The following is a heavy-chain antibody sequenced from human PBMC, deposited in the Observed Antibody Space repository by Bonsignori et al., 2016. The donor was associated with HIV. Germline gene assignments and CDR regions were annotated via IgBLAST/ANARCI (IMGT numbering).Heavy chain of an antibody. CDR2: INHSGST. D-gene: IGHD3-3*01. J-gene: IGHJ4*02. CDR3: ARGGPSLRFLEWFKLSAFDY. Sequence: WIRQPPGKGLEWIGEINHSGSTNYNPSLKSRVTISVDTSKNQFSLKLSSVTAADTAVYYCARGGPSLRFLEWFKLSAFDYWGQGTLVTVSS. V-gene: IGHV4-34*01.